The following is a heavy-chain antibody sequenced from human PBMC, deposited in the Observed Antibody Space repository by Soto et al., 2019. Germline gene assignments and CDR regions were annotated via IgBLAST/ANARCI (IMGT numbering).Heavy chain of an antibody. CDR2: ISYDGSNK. J-gene: IGHJ4*02. CDR3: AKGESYSVVGYNDY. V-gene: IGHV3-30*18. CDR1: GFTFSSYG. Sequence: QVQLVESGGGVVQPGRSLRLSCAASGFTFSSYGMHWVRQAPGKGLEWVAVISYDGSNKYYADSVKGRFTISRDNSKNTLYLQMNGLRAEDTAVYYCAKGESYSVVGYNDYWGQGTLVTVSS. D-gene: IGHD5-18*01.